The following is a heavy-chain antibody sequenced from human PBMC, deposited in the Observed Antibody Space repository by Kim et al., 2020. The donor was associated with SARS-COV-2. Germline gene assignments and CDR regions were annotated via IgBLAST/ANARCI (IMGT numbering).Heavy chain of an antibody. CDR3: ARDSEIYDFWSGYFPRYYYGMDV. CDR1: GYTFTGYY. V-gene: IGHV1-2*02. D-gene: IGHD3-3*01. J-gene: IGHJ6*02. CDR2: INPNSGGT. Sequence: ASVKVSCKASGYTFTGYYMHWVRQAPGQGLEWMGWINPNSGGTNYAQKFQGRVTMTRDTSISTAYMELSRLRSDDTAVYYCARDSEIYDFWSGYFPRYYYGMDVWGQGTTVTVSS.